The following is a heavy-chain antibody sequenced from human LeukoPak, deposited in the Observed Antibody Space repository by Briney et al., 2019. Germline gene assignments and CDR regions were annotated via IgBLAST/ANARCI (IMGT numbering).Heavy chain of an antibody. D-gene: IGHD5-18*01. CDR3: ARAGEWIQLWTAYYFDY. CDR2: ISYDGSNK. CDR1: GFTFSSYA. J-gene: IGHJ4*02. V-gene: IGHV3-30-3*01. Sequence: GALRLSCADSGFTFSSYAMHWVRQAPGKGLGWVAVISYDGSNKYYADSVKGRFTISRDNSKNTLYLQMNSLRAEDTAVYYCARAGEWIQLWTAYYFDYWGQGTLVTVSS.